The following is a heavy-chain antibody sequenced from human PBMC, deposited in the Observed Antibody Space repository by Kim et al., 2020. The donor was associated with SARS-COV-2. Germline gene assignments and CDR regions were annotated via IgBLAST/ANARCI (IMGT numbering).Heavy chain of an antibody. D-gene: IGHD3-3*01. V-gene: IGHV1-46*01. J-gene: IGHJ6*02. CDR1: GYTFTSYY. CDR2: INPSGGST. CDR3: ARDQPYYDFWSGPPGYGMDV. Sequence: ASVKVSCKASGYTFTSYYMHWVRQAPGQGLEWMGIINPSGGSTSYAQKFQGRVTMTRDTSTSTVYMELSSLRSEDTAVYYCARDQPYYDFWSGPPGYGMDVWGQGTTVTVSS.